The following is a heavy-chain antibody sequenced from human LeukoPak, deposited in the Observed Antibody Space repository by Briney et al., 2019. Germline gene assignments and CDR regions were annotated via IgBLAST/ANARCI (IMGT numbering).Heavy chain of an antibody. Sequence: ASVKVSCKASGYTFTAYYVHGVRQAPGQGLEWMGLINPNSGGTNYAQRFQGRVTMTRDTSISTAYMELSNLTSDDTAVYVCARDKGTLGGDYWGQGTLVTVSS. CDR3: ARDKGTLGGDY. CDR1: GYTFTAYY. J-gene: IGHJ4*02. D-gene: IGHD3-16*01. CDR2: INPNSGGT. V-gene: IGHV1-2*02.